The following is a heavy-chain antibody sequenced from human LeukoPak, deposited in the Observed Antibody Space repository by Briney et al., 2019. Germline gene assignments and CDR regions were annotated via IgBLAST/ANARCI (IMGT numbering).Heavy chain of an antibody. CDR3: ARGTLTGDDY. CDR2: IYYSGST. D-gene: IGHD7-27*01. V-gene: IGHV4-31*03. Sequence: SETLSLTCTVSGGSISSGGYSWSWIRQHPGKGLEWIGYIYYSGSTYYNPSLKSRVTISVDTSKNQFSLKLSSVTAADTAVYCCARGTLTGDDYWGQGTLVTVSS. J-gene: IGHJ4*02. CDR1: GGSISSGGYS.